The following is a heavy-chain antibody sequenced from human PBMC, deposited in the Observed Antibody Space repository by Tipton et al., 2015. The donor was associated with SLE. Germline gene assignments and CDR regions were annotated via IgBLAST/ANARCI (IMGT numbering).Heavy chain of an antibody. V-gene: IGHV4-34*01. D-gene: IGHD6-19*01. Sequence: LRLSCAVYGGSFSGYYWSWIRQPPGKGLEWIGEINHSGSTYYNPSLKSRVTISVDTSKNQFSLKLSSVTAADTAVYYCARGIAVAGTFDYWGQGTLVTVSS. CDR1: GGSFSGYY. CDR2: INHSGST. J-gene: IGHJ4*02. CDR3: ARGIAVAGTFDY.